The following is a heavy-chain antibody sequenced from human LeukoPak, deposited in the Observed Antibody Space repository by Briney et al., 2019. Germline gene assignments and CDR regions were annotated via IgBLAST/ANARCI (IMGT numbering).Heavy chain of an antibody. CDR1: GFTFDDYA. J-gene: IGHJ4*02. D-gene: IGHD6-6*01. CDR3: ARPLSGYSSSLAY. Sequence: PGGSLRLSCAASGFTFDDYAMHWVRQAPGKGLEWVSGISWNSGSTGYADSVKGRFTISRDNAKNSLYLQMNSLRAEDTAVYYCARPLSGYSSSLAYWGQGTLVTVSS. CDR2: ISWNSGST. V-gene: IGHV3-9*01.